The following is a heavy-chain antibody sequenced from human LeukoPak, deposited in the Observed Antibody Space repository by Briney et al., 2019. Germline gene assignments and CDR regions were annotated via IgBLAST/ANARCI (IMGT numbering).Heavy chain of an antibody. D-gene: IGHD3-10*01. CDR3: ARDYGSGSYRNPFGAFDI. Sequence: PSETLSLTCTVSGGSISSGGYYWSWIRQRPGKGLEWIGYIYYSGSTYYNPSLKSRVTMSVDTSKNQFSLKLSSVTAADTAVYYCARDYGSGSYRNPFGAFDIWGQGTMVTVSS. J-gene: IGHJ3*02. CDR1: GGSISSGGYY. CDR2: IYYSGST. V-gene: IGHV4-31*03.